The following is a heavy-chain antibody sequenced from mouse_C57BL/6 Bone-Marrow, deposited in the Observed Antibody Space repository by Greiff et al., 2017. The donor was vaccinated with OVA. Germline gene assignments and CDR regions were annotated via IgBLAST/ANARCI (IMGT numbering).Heavy chain of an antibody. CDR2: IRNKPNGSTT. CDR1: GFTFTTHC. V-gene: IGHV7-3*01. CDR3: ARYKGRVAVDYFDY. Sequence: EVTVGEAGGGLVQPGDSLSLSCAASGFTFTTHCMSWVRQPPGKALEWLAFIRNKPNGSTTEYSASVKGRFTISRDNSQSILYLQMNALRAEDSATYYCARYKGRVAVDYFDYWGQGTALTVSS. D-gene: IGHD1-1*01. J-gene: IGHJ2*01.